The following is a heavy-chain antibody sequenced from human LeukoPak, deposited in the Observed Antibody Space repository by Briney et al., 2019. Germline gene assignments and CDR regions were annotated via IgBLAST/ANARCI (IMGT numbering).Heavy chain of an antibody. Sequence: SETLSLTCTVSGGSISSNSYYWSWIRQPAGKGLEWIGRIYTSGSTNYNPSLKSRVTISVDTSKNQFSLKLSSVTAADTAVYYCARVSGYYYRTDAFDIWGQGTMVTVSS. V-gene: IGHV4-61*02. D-gene: IGHD3-22*01. J-gene: IGHJ3*02. CDR2: IYTSGST. CDR1: GGSISSNSYY. CDR3: ARVSGYYYRTDAFDI.